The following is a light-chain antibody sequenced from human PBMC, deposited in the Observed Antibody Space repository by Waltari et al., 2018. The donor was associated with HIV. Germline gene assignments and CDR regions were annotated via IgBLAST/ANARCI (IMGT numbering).Light chain of an antibody. J-gene: IGLJ3*02. V-gene: IGLV1-44*01. CDR3: AAWDDGVNGWV. Sequence: QSVLTQPPSASGTPGQRVTISCSGSSSNIAANTVSWYQQFPGTAPKLLIHSNNQRPPGVTDRFSGTKSGTAASLAISGLQSEDEADYYCAAWDDGVNGWVFGGGTKLTVL. CDR1: SSNIAANT. CDR2: SNN.